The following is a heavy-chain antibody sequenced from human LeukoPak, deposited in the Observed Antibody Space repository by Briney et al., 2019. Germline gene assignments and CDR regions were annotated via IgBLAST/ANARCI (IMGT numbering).Heavy chain of an antibody. D-gene: IGHD3-22*01. J-gene: IGHJ4*02. CDR2: ISGSVGNT. CDR1: GFRFSSYA. CDR3: AKFPQSVVGTTQFDF. Sequence: QTGGSLRLSCAASGFRFSSYAMSWVRQAPGKGLEWISSISGSVGNTNYADSVKGRFTISRDNSKNTLYLQMNSLRAEDTAIYFCAKFPQSVVGTTQFDFWGQGTLVTVSS. V-gene: IGHV3-23*01.